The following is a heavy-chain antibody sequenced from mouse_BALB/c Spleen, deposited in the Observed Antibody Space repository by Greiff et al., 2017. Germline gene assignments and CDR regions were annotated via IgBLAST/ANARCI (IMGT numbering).Heavy chain of an antibody. D-gene: IGHD1-1*01. CDR2: IDPYNGGT. Sequence: EVQLQQSGPELVKPGASVKVSCKASGYSFTDYNMYWVKQSHGKSLEWIGYIDPYNGGTSYNQKFKGKATFTADTSSNTAYMQLSSLTSEDSAVYYCARGIRYPPMDYWGQGTSVTVSS. CDR1: GYSFTDYN. J-gene: IGHJ4*01. CDR3: ARGIRYPPMDY. V-gene: IGHV1S135*01.